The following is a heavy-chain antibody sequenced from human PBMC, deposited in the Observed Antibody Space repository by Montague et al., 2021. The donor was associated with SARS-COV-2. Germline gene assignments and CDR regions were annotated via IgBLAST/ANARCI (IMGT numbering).Heavy chain of an antibody. D-gene: IGHD3-3*01. V-gene: IGHV4-39*01. CDR3: ARKTSRGLTIFGVVTASYCFDY. J-gene: IGHJ4*02. CDR2: IYYSGST. CDR1: SGSISSSSYF. Sequence: SETLSLTCTVSSGSISSSSYFWGWIRQPPGKGLEWIGSIYYSGSTXYNPSLKSRVTISVDTSKNQFSLKLSSVTAADTAVFYCARKTSRGLTIFGVVTASYCFDYWGQGTLVTVSS.